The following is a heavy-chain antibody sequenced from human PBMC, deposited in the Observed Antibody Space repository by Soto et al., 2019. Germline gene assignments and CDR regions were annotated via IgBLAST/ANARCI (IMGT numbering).Heavy chain of an antibody. Sequence: EEQLLESGGDLVQPGGSLRLSCAASGFNFKNYAMSWVRQAPGKGLEWVSSIRSAGTSTNYADSVKGRFTISRDNSHNTLYLQMNSLRAEDTAVYFCAKEDNAGYDFTHFDLWGQGTLVTVSS. V-gene: IGHV3-23*01. D-gene: IGHD5-12*01. J-gene: IGHJ4*02. CDR1: GFNFKNYA. CDR3: AKEDNAGYDFTHFDL. CDR2: IRSAGTST.